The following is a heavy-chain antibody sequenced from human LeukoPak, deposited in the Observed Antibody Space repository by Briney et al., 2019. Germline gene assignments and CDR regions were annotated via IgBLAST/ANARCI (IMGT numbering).Heavy chain of an antibody. J-gene: IGHJ4*02. CDR3: ARDQGSFFSGWYFY. CDR2: ILYDGSNE. Sequence: GGSLRLSCTASGFTFSKFGMHWVRQAPGKGLEWLAVILYDGSNEYYTDSVKGRFTISRDNSKNTLYLQMNSLRPEDTAVYYCARDQGSFFSGWYFYWGQGTLVTVSS. V-gene: IGHV3-30*03. D-gene: IGHD6-19*01. CDR1: GFTFSKFG.